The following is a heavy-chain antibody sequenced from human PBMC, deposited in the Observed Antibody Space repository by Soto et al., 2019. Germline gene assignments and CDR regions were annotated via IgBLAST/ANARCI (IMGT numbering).Heavy chain of an antibody. CDR3: ARDSSSWVVSNYYYGMDV. CDR1: GFTFSSYA. J-gene: IGHJ6*02. V-gene: IGHV3-30-3*01. CDR2: ISYDGSNK. Sequence: GGSLRLSCAASGFTFSSYAMRWVRQAPGKGLEWVAVISYDGSNKYYADSVKGRFTISRDNSKNTLYLQMNSLRAEDTAVYYCARDSSSWVVSNYYYGMDVWGQGTTVTVSS. D-gene: IGHD6-6*01.